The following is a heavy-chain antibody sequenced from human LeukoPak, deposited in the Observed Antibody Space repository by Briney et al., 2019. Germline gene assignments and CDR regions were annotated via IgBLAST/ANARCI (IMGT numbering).Heavy chain of an antibody. CDR1: GFTFGDYA. D-gene: IGHD3-9*01. CDR2: IRSKAYGGTT. V-gene: IGHV3-49*04. Sequence: TGGSLRLSCTVSGFTFGDYAMSWVRQAPGKGLVWVGFIRSKAYGGTTEYAASVKGRFTISRDDSKSIAYLQMNSLKTEDTAVYYCTREGVLRYFGNGPDAFDIWGQGTMVTVSS. J-gene: IGHJ3*02. CDR3: TREGVLRYFGNGPDAFDI.